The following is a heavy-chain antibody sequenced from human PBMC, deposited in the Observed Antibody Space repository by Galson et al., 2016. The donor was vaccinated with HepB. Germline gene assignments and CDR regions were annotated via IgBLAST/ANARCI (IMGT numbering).Heavy chain of an antibody. CDR1: GFSFINAW. V-gene: IGHV3-15*01. CDR3: TRPSWTHGLDS. Sequence: SLRLSCAAPGFSFINAWMSWVRQAPGKGLEWVGRIKSQSAGASTDYAVPLKGRFTISRDDSKNTLYLQIDSLKTEDTAIYYCTRPSWTHGLDSWGQGTLVTVSS. CDR2: IKSQSAGAST. D-gene: IGHD6-13*01. J-gene: IGHJ4*02.